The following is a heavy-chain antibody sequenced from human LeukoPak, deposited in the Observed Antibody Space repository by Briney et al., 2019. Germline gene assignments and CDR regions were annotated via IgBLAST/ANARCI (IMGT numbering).Heavy chain of an antibody. CDR2: IFYSGRT. CDR1: GGSISSSTYY. J-gene: IGHJ4*02. CDR3: ARDILATSIAAPYY. D-gene: IGHD6-13*01. Sequence: PSETLSLTCTVSGGSISSSTYYWGWIRQPPGKGLEWIGSIFYSGRTYYNPSLKSRVTMSVDTSKNQFSLRLSSVNAADTAVYYCARDILATSIAAPYYWGQGTLVTVSS. V-gene: IGHV4-39*07.